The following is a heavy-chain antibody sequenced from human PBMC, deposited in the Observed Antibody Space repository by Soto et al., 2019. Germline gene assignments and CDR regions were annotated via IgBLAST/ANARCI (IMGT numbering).Heavy chain of an antibody. V-gene: IGHV3-30*18. D-gene: IGHD6-6*01. CDR3: AKDLVGFLSSSIAAQITSFYYYGMDV. CDR1: VFTFSSYG. J-gene: IGHJ6*02. Sequence: GWSLRLSCASSVFTFSSYGMQWVRQAPGKGLEWVAVISYDGSNKYYADSVKGRFTISRDNSKNTLYLQMNSLRAEDTAVYYCAKDLVGFLSSSIAAQITSFYYYGMDVWGQGTTVTVSS. CDR2: ISYDGSNK.